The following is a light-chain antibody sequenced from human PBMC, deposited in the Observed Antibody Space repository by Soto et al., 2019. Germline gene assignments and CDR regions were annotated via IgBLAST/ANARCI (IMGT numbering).Light chain of an antibody. J-gene: IGKJ1*01. Sequence: EIGLTQSPGTLSLSPGERATLSCRASQSVSSSYLVWYQQKPGQAPRLLIYDASTRATGIPDRFSGSGSGTDFSLTISRLESEDFAVYFCQQYGSSRTFGLGTKVDI. CDR3: QQYGSSRT. CDR1: QSVSSSY. V-gene: IGKV3-20*01. CDR2: DAS.